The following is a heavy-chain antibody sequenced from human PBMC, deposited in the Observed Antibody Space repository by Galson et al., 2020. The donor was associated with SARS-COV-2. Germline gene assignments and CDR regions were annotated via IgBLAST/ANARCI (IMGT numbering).Heavy chain of an antibody. D-gene: IGHD3-10*01. CDR1: GFTFSRYW. CDR2: INPDGSGT. Sequence: GESLKISCAVSGFTFSRYWMHWVRQAPGKGLVWVSRINPDGSGTSYADSVKGRFTISRDNAENTVYLQMNSLRAEDTAVYFCTRDTYGSEDYWGQGTLVTVSS. V-gene: IGHV3-74*01. J-gene: IGHJ4*02. CDR3: TRDTYGSEDY.